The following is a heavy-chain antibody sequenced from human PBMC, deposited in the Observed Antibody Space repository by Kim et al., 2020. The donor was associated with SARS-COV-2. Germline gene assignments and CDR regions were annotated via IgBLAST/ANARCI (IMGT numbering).Heavy chain of an antibody. D-gene: IGHD3-9*01. J-gene: IGHJ5*02. V-gene: IGHV3-9*01. CDR3: AKGQSPDILTGYYPPDWFDP. CDR2: ISWNSGSI. Sequence: GGSLRLSCAASGFTFDDYAMHWVRQAPGKGLEWVSGISWNSGSIGYADSVKGRFTISRDNAKNSLYLQMNSLRAEDTALYYCAKGQSPDILTGYYPPDWFDPWAREPWSPSPQ. CDR1: GFTFDDYA.